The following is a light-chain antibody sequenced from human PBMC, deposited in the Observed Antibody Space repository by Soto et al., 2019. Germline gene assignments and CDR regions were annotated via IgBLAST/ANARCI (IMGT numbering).Light chain of an antibody. V-gene: IGKV3-20*01. CDR1: QSVSSSY. CDR3: QQYGRT. J-gene: IGKJ1*01. Sequence: EIVFTQSPVTLSLSPGERATLSCRASQSVSSSYLAWYQQKPGQAPRLLIYGASSRATGIPDRFSGSGSGTDFTLTISRLEPEDFAVYYCQQYGRTFGQGTKVDIK. CDR2: GAS.